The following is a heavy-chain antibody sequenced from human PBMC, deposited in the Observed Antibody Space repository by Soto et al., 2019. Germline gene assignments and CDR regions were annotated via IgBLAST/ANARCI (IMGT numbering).Heavy chain of an antibody. CDR2: IHISGST. J-gene: IGHJ4*02. CDR1: GASVSGDGSY. D-gene: IGHD6-19*01. CDR3: ARDLGSEQWFFDN. V-gene: IGHV4-31*03. Sequence: QVQLQESGRGLVKPSQTLSLACLVSGASVSGDGSYCSWIRQHPGKGLEFIGYIHISGSTYSNPSLENRVAMSIDTSKNQFSLRLSSVTAADSAVYFCARDLGSEQWFFDNWGQGILVTVSS.